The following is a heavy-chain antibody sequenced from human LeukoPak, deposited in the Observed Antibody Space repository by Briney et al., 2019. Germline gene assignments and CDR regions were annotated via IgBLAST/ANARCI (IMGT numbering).Heavy chain of an antibody. CDR2: INPNSGGT. CDR3: ARDESYDFWSGIVYYYYGMDV. Sequence: ASVKVSCKASGYTFTGYYMHWVRQAPGQGLEWMGWINPNSGGTNYAQKFQGRVTMTRDTSISTAYMELSRLRSDDTAVYYCARDESYDFWSGIVYYYYGMDVWGQGTTVTVSS. D-gene: IGHD3-3*01. CDR1: GYTFTGYY. J-gene: IGHJ6*02. V-gene: IGHV1-2*02.